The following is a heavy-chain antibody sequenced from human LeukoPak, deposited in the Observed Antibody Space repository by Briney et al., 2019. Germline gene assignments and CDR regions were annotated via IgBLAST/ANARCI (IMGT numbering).Heavy chain of an antibody. CDR3: AREGMATIGY. J-gene: IGHJ4*02. V-gene: IGHV1-2*06. CDR1: GYTFTGYD. Sequence: ASVKVSCKASGYTFTGYDMHWVRQAPGQGLEWMGRINPNSGGTNYAQKFQGRVTITRDTSISTAYMELSRLRSDDTAVYSCAREGMATIGYWGQGTLVTVSS. D-gene: IGHD5-24*01. CDR2: INPNSGGT.